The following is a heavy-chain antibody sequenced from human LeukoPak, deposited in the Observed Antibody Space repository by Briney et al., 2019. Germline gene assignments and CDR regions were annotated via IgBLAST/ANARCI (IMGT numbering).Heavy chain of an antibody. D-gene: IGHD7-27*01. CDR1: GFTFTTYW. J-gene: IGHJ4*02. V-gene: IGHV3-7*01. CDR3: VRDGSSWGNFDY. CDR2: INQDGTEK. Sequence: PGGSLRLSCAASGFTFTTYWMSWVRQAPGKGLEWVANINQDGTEKFYVDSVKGRFTISRDNAKNSLYLQMNSLRTEDTAVYYCVRDGSSWGNFDYWGQGTLVTVSS.